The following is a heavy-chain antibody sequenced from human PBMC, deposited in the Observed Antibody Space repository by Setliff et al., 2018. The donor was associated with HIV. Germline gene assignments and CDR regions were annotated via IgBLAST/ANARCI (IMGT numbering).Heavy chain of an antibody. CDR1: AYTFTDYP. CDR3: AKGGYYDSTGYYYYYFYYLDE. CDR2: INAGNGDT. Sequence: GASVKVSCKASAYTFTDYPVHWVRQAPGQRLEWMGWINAGNGDTKFSEKFQGRVTITADESTSTAYMELSSLRSEDMAVYYCAKGGYYDSTGYYYYYFYYLDEWGKGTTVTVSS. D-gene: IGHD3-22*01. V-gene: IGHV1-3*03. J-gene: IGHJ6*03.